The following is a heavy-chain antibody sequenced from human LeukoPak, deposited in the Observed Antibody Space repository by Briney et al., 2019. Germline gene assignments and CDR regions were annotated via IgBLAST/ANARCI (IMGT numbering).Heavy chain of an antibody. CDR3: ARAQTYGDSRLLLDY. CDR2: INWNGGST. J-gene: IGHJ4*02. V-gene: IGHV3-20*04. CDR1: GFTFGNYG. Sequence: GGSLRLSCAASGFTFGNYGMSWVRQAPGKGLEWVSGINWNGGSTGYADSVEGRFAIFRDNAKNSQYLQMNSLRVEDTALYYCARAQTYGDSRLLLDYWGQGTLVTVSS. D-gene: IGHD4-17*01.